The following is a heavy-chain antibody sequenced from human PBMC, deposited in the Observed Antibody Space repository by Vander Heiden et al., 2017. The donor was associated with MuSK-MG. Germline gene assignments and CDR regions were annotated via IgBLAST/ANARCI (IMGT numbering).Heavy chain of an antibody. V-gene: IGHV4-59*08. J-gene: IGHJ4*02. Sequence: QVQLQESGPGLVKPSETLSLTCTVSGGSISRYYWSWIRQPPGKGLEWIGYIYDSGSANYNPSLKSRVSISIDTSKNQFSLKLSSVTAADTAVYYCARHGSAYSFDYWGQGTLVTVSS. CDR3: ARHGSAYSFDY. CDR2: IYDSGSA. CDR1: GGSISRYY. D-gene: IGHD5-18*01.